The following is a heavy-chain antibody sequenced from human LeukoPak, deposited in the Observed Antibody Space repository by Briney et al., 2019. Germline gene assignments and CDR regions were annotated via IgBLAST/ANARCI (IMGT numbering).Heavy chain of an antibody. J-gene: IGHJ4*02. CDR3: ARDQGTYDTSGSGFDY. D-gene: IGHD3-22*01. Sequence: GGSLRLSCAASGFTFSSYAMSWVRQAPGKGLEWVSAISGSGGSTYYADSVKGRFTISRDNSKNTLYLQMNSLRAEGTAVYYCARDQGTYDTSGSGFDYWGQGTLVTVSS. CDR2: ISGSGGST. CDR1: GFTFSSYA. V-gene: IGHV3-23*01.